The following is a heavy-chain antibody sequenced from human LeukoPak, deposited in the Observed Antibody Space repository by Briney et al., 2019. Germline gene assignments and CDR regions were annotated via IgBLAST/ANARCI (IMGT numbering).Heavy chain of an antibody. V-gene: IGHV3-23*01. D-gene: IGHD2-15*01. Sequence: GGSLRLSCAASGFTFSSSAMSWVRQAPWKELEWVSAVSSSGGSTFYADSVKGRFTISRDNSKNTLFLQMNSLRAEDTAIYYCAKRVFAAAQDYFFDYWGPGTLVTVSS. CDR1: GFTFSSSA. CDR2: VSSSGGST. J-gene: IGHJ4*02. CDR3: AKRVFAAAQDYFFDY.